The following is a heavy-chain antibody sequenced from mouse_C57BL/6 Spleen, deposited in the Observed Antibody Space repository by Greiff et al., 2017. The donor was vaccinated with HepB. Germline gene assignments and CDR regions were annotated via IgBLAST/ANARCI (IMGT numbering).Heavy chain of an antibody. CDR2: IDPSDSYT. V-gene: IGHV1-50*01. D-gene: IGHD1-1*01. Sequence: QVQLQQPGAELVKPGASVKLSCKASGYTFTSYWMQWVKQRPGQGLEWIGEIDPSDSYTNYNQKFKGKATLTVDTSSSTAYMQLSSLTSEDSAVYDCATFITTVEYYFDYWGQGTTLTVSS. J-gene: IGHJ2*01. CDR3: ATFITTVEYYFDY. CDR1: GYTFTSYW.